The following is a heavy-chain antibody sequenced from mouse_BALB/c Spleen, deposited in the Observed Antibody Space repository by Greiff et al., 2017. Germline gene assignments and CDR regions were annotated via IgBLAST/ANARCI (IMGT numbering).Heavy chain of an antibody. J-gene: IGHJ1*01. V-gene: IGHV5-17*02. Sequence: EVKLMESGGGLVQPGGSRKLSCAASGFTFSSFGMHWVRQAPEKGLEWVAYISSGSSTIYYADTVKGRFTISRDNPKNTLFLQMTSLRSEDTAMYYCARGSSYEDWYFDGWGAGTTVTVSS. CDR1: GFTFSSFG. CDR3: ARGSSYEDWYFDG. CDR2: ISSGSSTI. D-gene: IGHD1-1*01.